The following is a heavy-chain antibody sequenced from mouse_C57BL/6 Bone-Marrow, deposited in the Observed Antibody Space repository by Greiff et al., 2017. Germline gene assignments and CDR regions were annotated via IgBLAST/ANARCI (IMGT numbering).Heavy chain of an antibody. CDR2: IHPTSGRT. CDR3: ARVGWLLRFRFAY. Sequence: QVQLQQPGAELVKPGASVKLSCKASGYTFTRYWMHWVKQRPGQGLEWIGMIHPTSGRTNYNEKFKSKATLTVDKSSSTAYMQLSSLTSEDSAVYYCARVGWLLRFRFAYWGQGTLVTVSA. V-gene: IGHV1-64*01. J-gene: IGHJ3*01. D-gene: IGHD2-3*01. CDR1: GYTFTRYW.